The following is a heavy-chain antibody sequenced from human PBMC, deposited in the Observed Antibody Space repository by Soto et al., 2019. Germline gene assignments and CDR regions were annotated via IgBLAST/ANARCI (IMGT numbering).Heavy chain of an antibody. J-gene: IGHJ6*04. CDR2: ITWNGGNK. CDR3: ARETLSFGSALDV. V-gene: IGHV3-43*01. D-gene: IGHD3-3*01. Sequence: GGPLRLSCAASGFRFDDYNMHWVRQAPGKGLEWVSLITWNGGNKYYEDSVKGRFTISRDGTTQSVSLQMSSLKREDTGVYYCARETLSFGSALDVWGKGTTVTVSS. CDR1: GFRFDDYN.